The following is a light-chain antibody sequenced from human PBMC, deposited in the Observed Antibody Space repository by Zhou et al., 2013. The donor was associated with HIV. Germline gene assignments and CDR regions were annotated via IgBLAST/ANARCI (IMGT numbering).Light chain of an antibody. CDR1: QSVSSY. Sequence: EIVLTQSPATLSLSPGERATLSCRASQSVSSYLAWYQQKPGQAPRLLIYDASNRATGIPARFSGSGSGTDFTLTISSLEPEDFAVYYCQQRRQLASVFTFGPGTKVD. CDR3: QQRRQLASVFT. CDR2: DAS. V-gene: IGKV3-11*01. J-gene: IGKJ3*01.